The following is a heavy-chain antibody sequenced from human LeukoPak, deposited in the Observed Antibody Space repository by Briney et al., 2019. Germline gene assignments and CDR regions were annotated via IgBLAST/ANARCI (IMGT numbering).Heavy chain of an antibody. D-gene: IGHD2-2*01. CDR3: ARAGVDQMRY. CDR1: GFTFSSYE. CDR2: ITSGGDSI. V-gene: IGHV3-48*03. J-gene: IGHJ4*02. Sequence: GGSLRLSCSASGFTFSSYEMNWVRQAPGKGLEWVSYITSGGDSIYYAKSVKGRFTISRDNAKNSVYLQMNSLRAEDTAVYYCARAGVDQMRYWGQGTLVSVSS.